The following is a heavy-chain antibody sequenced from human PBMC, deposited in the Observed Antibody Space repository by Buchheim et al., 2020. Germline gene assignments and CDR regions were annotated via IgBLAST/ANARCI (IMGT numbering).Heavy chain of an antibody. V-gene: IGHV3-30*18. CDR2: ISYDGSNK. CDR3: AKDRAMAFDY. Sequence: QVQLVESGGGVVQPGRSLRLSCAASGFTFSSYGMHWVRQAPGKGLEWVAVISYDGSNKYYADSVKGRFTISRDNSKNTLYLQMNSLRAEDTAVYYCAKDRAMAFDYWSQGTL. CDR1: GFTFSSYG. J-gene: IGHJ4*02. D-gene: IGHD2-8*01.